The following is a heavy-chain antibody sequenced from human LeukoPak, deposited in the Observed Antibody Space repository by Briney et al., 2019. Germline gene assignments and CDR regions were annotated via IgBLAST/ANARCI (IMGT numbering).Heavy chain of an antibody. D-gene: IGHD6-13*01. CDR2: IYYSGST. CDR1: GGSISSYY. J-gene: IGHJ6*02. CDR3: ARDRIRVSSSSYSNFNYYYGMDV. Sequence: PSDTLSLTCTVCGGSISSYYWSWIRQPPGKGLVWIGYIYYSGSTNYNPSLKSRVTISVDTSKNQFSLKLSSVTAADTAVYYCARDRIRVSSSSYSNFNYYYGMDVWGQGTTVTVSS. V-gene: IGHV4-59*01.